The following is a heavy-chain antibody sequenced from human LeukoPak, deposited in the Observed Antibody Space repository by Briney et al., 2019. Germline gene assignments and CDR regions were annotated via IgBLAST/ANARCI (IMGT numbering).Heavy chain of an antibody. CDR2: VKNDVITT. Sequence: PGGSLRLSCAASGSTFSRYWMHWVRQAPGKGLVWVSLVKNDVITTIYADSVKGRFTISRDNAKNTLYLQMNSLRAEDTAVYYCTTGPSYGYEYRGQGTLVTVSS. D-gene: IGHD5-18*01. J-gene: IGHJ4*02. CDR3: TTGPSYGYEY. V-gene: IGHV3-74*01. CDR1: GSTFSRYW.